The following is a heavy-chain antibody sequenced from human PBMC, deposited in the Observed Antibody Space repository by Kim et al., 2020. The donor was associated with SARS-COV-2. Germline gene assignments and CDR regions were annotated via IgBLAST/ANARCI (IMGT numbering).Heavy chain of an antibody. J-gene: IGHJ4*02. D-gene: IGHD3-9*01. Sequence: YYNPSLKSRVTISVDTSKNQFSLKLSSVTAADTAVYYCASNYDILTGSDYWGQGTLVTVSS. V-gene: IGHV4-31*02. CDR3: ASNYDILTGSDY.